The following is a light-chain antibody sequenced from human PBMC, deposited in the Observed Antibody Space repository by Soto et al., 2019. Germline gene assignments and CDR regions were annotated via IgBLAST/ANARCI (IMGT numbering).Light chain of an antibody. J-gene: IGKJ3*01. CDR3: QQYNNWPFT. Sequence: EIVMTQSPATLSVSPGERATLSCRASQSVSSNLAWYQQKPGQAPRLLIYGASTRAAGIPARFSGSGSGTEFTLPISSLQSEDFAVYYCQQYNNWPFTFDPGTKVDIK. CDR2: GAS. CDR1: QSVSSN. V-gene: IGKV3-15*01.